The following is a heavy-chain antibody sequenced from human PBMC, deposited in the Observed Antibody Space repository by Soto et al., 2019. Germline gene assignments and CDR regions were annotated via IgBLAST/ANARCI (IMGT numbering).Heavy chain of an antibody. CDR2: ISWYSGSI. D-gene: IGHD2-15*01. J-gene: IGHJ4*02. CDR3: AKGPCSGGSCYSYYFDY. V-gene: IGHV3-9*01. Sequence: EVQLVESGGGLVQPGRSLRLSCAASGFTFDDYAMHWVRQAPGKGLEWVSGISWYSGSIGYADSVKGRFTISRDNAKNSLYLQMNSLRAEDTALYYCAKGPCSGGSCYSYYFDYWGQGTLVTVSS. CDR1: GFTFDDYA.